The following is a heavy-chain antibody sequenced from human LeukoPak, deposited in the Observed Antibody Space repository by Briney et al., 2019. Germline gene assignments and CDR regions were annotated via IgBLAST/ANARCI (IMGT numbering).Heavy chain of an antibody. CDR3: AKDLIVCQGDC. CDR2: FSVIGVST. V-gene: IGHV3-23*01. CDR1: GFNFSSYA. Sequence: GGFLRLSCAASGFNFSSYAMSWVRQTPGKGLEWVSSFSVIGVSTYLADSVKGRFTISRDISKNTLYLQINSRRTEETSLYYCAKDLIVCQGDCWGQGTLVTVSS. D-gene: IGHD2-2*01. J-gene: IGHJ4*02.